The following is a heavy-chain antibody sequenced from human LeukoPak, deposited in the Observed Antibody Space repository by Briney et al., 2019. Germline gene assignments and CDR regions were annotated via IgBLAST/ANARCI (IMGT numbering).Heavy chain of an antibody. V-gene: IGHV3-74*01. CDR1: GFTFNTHW. CDR2: INSDGSST. J-gene: IGHJ4*02. CDR3: ARVAYSYGLLDY. D-gene: IGHD2-15*01. Sequence: GGSQRLSCAASGFTFNTHWMRWVRQAPGKGLVWVSGINSDGSSTSYADSVKGRFTISRDNAKNTLFLQMNSLRAEDTAVHYCARVAYSYGLLDYWGQGTLVTVSS.